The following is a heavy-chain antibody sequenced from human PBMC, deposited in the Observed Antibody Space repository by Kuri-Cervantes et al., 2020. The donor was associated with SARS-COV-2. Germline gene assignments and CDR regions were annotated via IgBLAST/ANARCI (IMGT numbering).Heavy chain of an antibody. CDR3: ARDVCSGGSCYHYYMDV. D-gene: IGHD2-15*01. V-gene: IGHV1-2*02. Sequence: ASVKVSCRASGYTFTGYYMHWVRQAPGQGLEWMGWINPNSGGTNYAQKFQGRVTMTRDTSISTAYMELSRLRSDGTAVYYCARDVCSGGSCYHYYMDVWGKGTTVTVSS. CDR1: GYTFTGYY. CDR2: INPNSGGT. J-gene: IGHJ6*03.